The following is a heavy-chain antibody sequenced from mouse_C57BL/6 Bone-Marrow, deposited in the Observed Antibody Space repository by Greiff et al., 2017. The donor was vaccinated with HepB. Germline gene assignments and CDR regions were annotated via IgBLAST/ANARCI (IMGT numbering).Heavy chain of an antibody. J-gene: IGHJ4*01. CDR2: IDPETGGT. V-gene: IGHV1-15*01. Sequence: VQLQESGAELVRPGASVTLSCKASGYTFTDYEMHWVKQTPVHGLEWIGAIDPETGGTAYTQKFKGKAILTADKSSSTAYMELRSLTSEDSAVYYCTREVYLFITTVVATEDYAMDCWGQGTSVTVSS. D-gene: IGHD1-1*01. CDR1: GYTFTDYE. CDR3: TREVYLFITTVVATEDYAMDC.